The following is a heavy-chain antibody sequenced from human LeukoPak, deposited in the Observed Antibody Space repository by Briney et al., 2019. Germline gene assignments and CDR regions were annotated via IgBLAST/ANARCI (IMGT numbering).Heavy chain of an antibody. J-gene: IGHJ4*02. Sequence: ASVKVSCKVSGYTLTELSMHWVRQAPGKGREWMGGFDPEDGETIYAQKFQGRVTMTEDTSTDTAYMELSSLRSEDTDVYYCATLLGLKTNSGSWAFDYWGQGTLVTVSS. CDR3: ATLLGLKTNSGSWAFDY. V-gene: IGHV1-24*01. CDR2: FDPEDGET. CDR1: GYTLTELS. D-gene: IGHD1-26*01.